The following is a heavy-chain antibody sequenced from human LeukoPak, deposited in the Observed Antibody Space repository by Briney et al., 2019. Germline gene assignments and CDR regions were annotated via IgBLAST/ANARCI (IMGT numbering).Heavy chain of an antibody. V-gene: IGHV5-51*01. J-gene: IGHJ4*02. CDR3: ARLRTYGDLPYYFDY. Sequence: GASLKISCKGSGSRFTSYWIGWVRQMPGKGLEWMGIIYPGDSDTRYSPSFQGQVTISADQSITTAYLQWSSLKAADTAMYYCARLRTYGDLPYYFDYWGQGTLVTVSS. D-gene: IGHD4-17*01. CDR1: GSRFTSYW. CDR2: IYPGDSDT.